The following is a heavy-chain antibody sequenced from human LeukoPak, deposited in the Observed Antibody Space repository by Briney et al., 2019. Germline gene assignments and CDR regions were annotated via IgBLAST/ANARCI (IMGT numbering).Heavy chain of an antibody. V-gene: IGHV1-18*01. J-gene: IGHJ5*02. CDR2: ISTYNGKT. Sequence: ASVKVSCKASGYSFSGSDISWVRQAPGQGLEWMGWISTYNGKTNYAQKLQGRVTMTTDTSTSTAYMELRSLTSDDTAVYYCARGGSAAALDPWGQGTPVTVSS. CDR3: ARGGSAAALDP. CDR1: GYSFSGSD. D-gene: IGHD6-13*01.